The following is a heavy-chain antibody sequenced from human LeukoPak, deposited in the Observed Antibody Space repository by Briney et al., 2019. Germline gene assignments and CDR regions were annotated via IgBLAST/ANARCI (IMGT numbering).Heavy chain of an antibody. Sequence: PSETLSLTCTVSGGSISSYYWIWPRQPPGKGLEWVGYIYYSGTTYYYNPSLQSRVTMSVDTSKNQFSLKLNSVTAADTAVYYCARLDKHTGSWLPDYWGQGTLVTVSS. CDR1: GGSISSYY. CDR2: IYYSGTTY. V-gene: IGHV4-59*08. D-gene: IGHD6-13*01. J-gene: IGHJ4*02. CDR3: ARLDKHTGSWLPDY.